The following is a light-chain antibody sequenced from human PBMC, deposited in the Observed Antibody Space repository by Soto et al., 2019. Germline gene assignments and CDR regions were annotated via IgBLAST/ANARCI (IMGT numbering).Light chain of an antibody. CDR3: QQPSSSPRS. Sequence: EIVLTQSPATLSLSPGERATLSCRASQSVTTYLAWYRQKPGQAPRLLIYDASNRDSGIPARFSGSGSGTDFTLTISSLEPEDFAVYYCQQPSSSPRSFGGGTRVEIK. V-gene: IGKV3-11*01. CDR2: DAS. J-gene: IGKJ4*01. CDR1: QSVTTY.